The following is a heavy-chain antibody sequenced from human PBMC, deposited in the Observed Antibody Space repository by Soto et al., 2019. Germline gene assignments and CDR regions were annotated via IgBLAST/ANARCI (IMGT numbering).Heavy chain of an antibody. CDR1: GFTFSSYA. Sequence: GGSLRLSCAASGFTFSSYAMHWVRQAPGKGLEYVSAISSNGGSTYYADSVKGRFTISRDNSKNTLYLQMSSLRAEDTAVYYCANYDSSGPLPQSDYWGQGTLVTVSS. J-gene: IGHJ4*02. CDR2: ISSNGGST. D-gene: IGHD3-22*01. V-gene: IGHV3-64D*06. CDR3: ANYDSSGPLPQSDY.